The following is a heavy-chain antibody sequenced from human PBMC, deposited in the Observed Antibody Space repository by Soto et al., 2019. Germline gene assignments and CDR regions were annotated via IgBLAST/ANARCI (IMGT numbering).Heavy chain of an antibody. CDR1: GYTFTSYA. Sequence: ASVKVSCKASGYTFTSYAMHWVRQAPGQRLEWMGWINAGNGNTKYSQKFQGRVTITRDTSASTAYMELSSLRSEDTAVYYCARDSELRYYYYGMDVWGQGTTVTV. CDR2: INAGNGNT. V-gene: IGHV1-3*01. CDR3: ARDSELRYYYYGMDV. J-gene: IGHJ6*02. D-gene: IGHD1-7*01.